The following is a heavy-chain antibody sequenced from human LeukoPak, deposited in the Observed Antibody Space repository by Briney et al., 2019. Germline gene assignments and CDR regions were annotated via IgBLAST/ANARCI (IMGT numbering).Heavy chain of an antibody. Sequence: ASVKVSCKASGYTFTGYYMRWVRQAPGQGLEWMGWINPNSGGTNYAQKFQGRVTMTRDTSISTAYMELSRLRSDDTAVYYCARSDDSSGYFDYWGQGTLVTVSS. D-gene: IGHD3-22*01. CDR3: ARSDDSSGYFDY. V-gene: IGHV1-2*02. J-gene: IGHJ4*02. CDR1: GYTFTGYY. CDR2: INPNSGGT.